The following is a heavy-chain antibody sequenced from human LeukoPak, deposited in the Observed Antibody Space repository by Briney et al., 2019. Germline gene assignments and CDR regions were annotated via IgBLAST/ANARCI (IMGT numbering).Heavy chain of an antibody. J-gene: IGHJ4*02. CDR1: GGSTSSGTYY. V-gene: IGHV4-61*02. CDR2: IYTSGRT. Sequence: SETLSLTCTVSGGSTSSGTYYWSWIRQPAGKGLEWIGRIYTSGRTNYNPSLQGRVTISLDTSKSQFSLKLSSVTAADTAVYYCAANGVRFLEWPYWGQGTRVIVSS. D-gene: IGHD3-3*01. CDR3: AANGVRFLEWPY.